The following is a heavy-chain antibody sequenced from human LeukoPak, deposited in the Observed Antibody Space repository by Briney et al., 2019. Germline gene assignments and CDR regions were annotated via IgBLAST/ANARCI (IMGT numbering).Heavy chain of an antibody. CDR2: INHSGST. V-gene: IGHV4-34*01. Sequence: PSETLSLTCAVYGGSFSGYYWSWIRQPPGKGLEWIGEINHSGSTNYNPSLKSRVPISVDTSKNQFSLKLSSVTAADTAVYYCAREDDSSGFGFDYWGQGTLVTVSS. CDR1: GGSFSGYY. J-gene: IGHJ4*02. D-gene: IGHD3-22*01. CDR3: AREDDSSGFGFDY.